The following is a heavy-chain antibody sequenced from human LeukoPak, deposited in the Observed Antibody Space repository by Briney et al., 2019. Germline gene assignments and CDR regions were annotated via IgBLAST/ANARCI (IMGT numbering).Heavy chain of an antibody. D-gene: IGHD3-22*01. V-gene: IGHV4-61*02. CDR3: ARDRTYYYDSSGYADAFDI. CDR2: IYTSGST. J-gene: IGHJ3*02. Sequence: KPSQTLSLTCTVSGGSISSGSYYWSRIRQPAGKGLEWIGRIYTSGSTNYNPSLKSRVTISVDTSKNQFSLKLSSVTAADTAVYYCARDRTYYYDSSGYADAFDIWGQGTMVTVSS. CDR1: GGSISSGSYY.